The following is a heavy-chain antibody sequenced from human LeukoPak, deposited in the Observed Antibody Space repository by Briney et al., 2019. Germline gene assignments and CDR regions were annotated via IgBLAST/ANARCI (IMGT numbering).Heavy chain of an antibody. CDR1: GGSISSYY. V-gene: IGHV4-59*08. D-gene: IGHD5-12*01. CDR2: IYYSGST. J-gene: IGHJ4*02. Sequence: SETLSLTCTVSGGSISSYYWSWIRQPPGKGLEWIGYIYYSGSTNYSPPLKSRVTISVDTSKNQFSLKLSSVTAADTAVYYCARQGYSAYEILDYWGQGTLVTVSS. CDR3: ARQGYSAYEILDY.